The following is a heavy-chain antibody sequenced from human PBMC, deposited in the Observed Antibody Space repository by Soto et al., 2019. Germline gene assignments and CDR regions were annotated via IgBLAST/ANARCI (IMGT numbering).Heavy chain of an antibody. J-gene: IGHJ3*02. CDR2: ISSSGSTI. CDR1: GFTFSDYY. CDR3: ARAPESHDAFDI. Sequence: PGGSLRLSCAASGFTFSDYYMSWIRQDPGKGLEWVSYISSSGSTIYYADSVKGRFTISRDNAKNSLYLQMNSLRAEDTAVYYCARAPESHDAFDIWGQGTMVTVSS. V-gene: IGHV3-11*01.